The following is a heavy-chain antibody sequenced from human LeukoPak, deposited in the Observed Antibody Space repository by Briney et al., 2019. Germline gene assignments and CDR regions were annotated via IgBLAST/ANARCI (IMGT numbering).Heavy chain of an antibody. Sequence: GGSLRLSCAAPEFTFSDYWLSWVRQAPGTGPEWVASIKKDGSEEHYVDSVKGRFTVSRDNAKNSLFLQMNSLRVEDTAVYYCATYDNWVAGDVWGQGTTVSVSS. J-gene: IGHJ6*02. V-gene: IGHV3-7*01. CDR3: ATYDNWVAGDV. CDR2: IKKDGSEE. CDR1: EFTFSDYW. D-gene: IGHD1-20*01.